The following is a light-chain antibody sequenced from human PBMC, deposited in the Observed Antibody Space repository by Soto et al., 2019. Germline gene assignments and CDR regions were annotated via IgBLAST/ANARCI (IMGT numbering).Light chain of an antibody. Sequence: QSVLTQPASVSGSPGQSITISCTGTSSDVGGYNYVSWYQQHPGKAPKLMIYEVSNRPSGVSNRFSGSKSGNTASLTISGLQAEDEADYYCSSYTSTIALSVFGGGTKLTVL. V-gene: IGLV2-14*01. CDR1: SSDVGGYNY. CDR2: EVS. J-gene: IGLJ2*01. CDR3: SSYTSTIALSV.